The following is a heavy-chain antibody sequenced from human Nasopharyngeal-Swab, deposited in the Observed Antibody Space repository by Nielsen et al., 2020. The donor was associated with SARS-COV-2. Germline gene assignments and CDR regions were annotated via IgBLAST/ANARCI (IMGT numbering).Heavy chain of an antibody. CDR1: AFTFGNFA. D-gene: IGHD5-12*01. J-gene: IGHJ6*03. Sequence: GGSLRLSCAASAFTFGNFAMSWVRQAPGKALEWVSVIDGTGDSSYYADSVKGRFTISRDNSKNTLYLQMNSLRDEDTAVYYCAVHSGYDLYYYYYMDVWGKGTTVTVSS. CDR2: IDGTGDSS. CDR3: AVHSGYDLYYYYYMDV. V-gene: IGHV3-23*01.